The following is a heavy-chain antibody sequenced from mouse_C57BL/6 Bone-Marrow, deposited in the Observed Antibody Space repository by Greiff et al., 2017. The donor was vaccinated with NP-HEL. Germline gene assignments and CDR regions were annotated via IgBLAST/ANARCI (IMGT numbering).Heavy chain of an antibody. CDR1: GYTLTDYS. V-gene: IGHV1-26*01. CDR2: INPNNGGT. Sequence: VQLQQSGPVLVQPGASVKLSCKASGYTLTDYSMNWVKPSPGKSLEWIGDINPNNGGTSYNQKFKGKATLTVDKSSSTAYMELRSLTSEDSAVYYCARWFYWYFDVWGTGTTVTVSS. CDR3: ARWFYWYFDV. D-gene: IGHD2-2*01. J-gene: IGHJ1*03.